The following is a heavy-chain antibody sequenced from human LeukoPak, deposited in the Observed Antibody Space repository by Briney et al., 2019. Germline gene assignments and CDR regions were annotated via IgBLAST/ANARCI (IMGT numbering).Heavy chain of an antibody. J-gene: IGHJ5*02. Sequence: PGGSLRLSCAASGFTFSGYSMNWVRQAPGRGLEWISYMGSSGKTIYYADSVKGRFTISRDNAKNSLYLQMNSLTVEDTAVYYCARDLRGSRCAWGQGTLVTVSS. CDR3: ARDLRGSRCA. V-gene: IGHV3-48*01. D-gene: IGHD5/OR15-5a*01. CDR1: GFTFSGYS. CDR2: MGSSGKTI.